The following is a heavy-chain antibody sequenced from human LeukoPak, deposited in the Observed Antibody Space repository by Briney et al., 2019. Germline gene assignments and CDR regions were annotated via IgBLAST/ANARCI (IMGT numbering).Heavy chain of an antibody. V-gene: IGHV1-18*01. CDR2: ISAYNGNT. CDR1: GYTFTIYG. Sequence: ASVTVSYKASGYTFTIYGISWVRQAPGQGLEWMGWISAYNGNTNYAQKLQGRVTMTTDTSTSTAYMELRSLRSDDTAVYYCARDSGPFDYCSGGSCFDYWGQGTLVTVSS. D-gene: IGHD2-15*01. CDR3: ARDSGPFDYCSGGSCFDY. J-gene: IGHJ4*02.